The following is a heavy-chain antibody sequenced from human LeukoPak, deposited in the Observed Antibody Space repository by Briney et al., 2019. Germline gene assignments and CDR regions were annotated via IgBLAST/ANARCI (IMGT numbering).Heavy chain of an antibody. J-gene: IGHJ4*02. Sequence: PGGSLRLSCAASGFTFSSFWMSWVRQAPGKGLEWVANINEAGSGKYYVDPVKGRFTISRDNAKNSLYLQMNSLRVEDTAIYYCASGRQLGYWGQGTLATVSA. CDR3: ASGRQLGY. D-gene: IGHD6-13*01. V-gene: IGHV3-7*01. CDR2: INEAGSGK. CDR1: GFTFSSFW.